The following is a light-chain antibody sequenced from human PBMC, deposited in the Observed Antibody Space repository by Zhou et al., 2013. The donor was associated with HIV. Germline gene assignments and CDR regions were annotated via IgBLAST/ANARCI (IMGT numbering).Light chain of an antibody. CDR3: QXFYSYPPTT. V-gene: IGKV1-NL1*01. CDR1: RGIGNS. CDR2: GVS. Sequence: DIQMTQSPSSVSASVGDAVTITCRASRGIGNSLAWYQQKAGKAPKLLIYGVSGLQRGVPLRFSGRESGTDYTLTINGLQPEDFATYYCQXFYSYPPTTFGQGTTV. J-gene: IGKJ1*01.